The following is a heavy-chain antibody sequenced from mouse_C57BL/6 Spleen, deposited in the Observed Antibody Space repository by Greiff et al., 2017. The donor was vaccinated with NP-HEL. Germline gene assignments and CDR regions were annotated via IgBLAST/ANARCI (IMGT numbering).Heavy chain of an antibody. CDR3: ARLPYDYDDGMDY. CDR2: INPNNGGT. J-gene: IGHJ4*01. CDR1: GYTFTDYN. V-gene: IGHV1-18*01. Sequence: EVQLQQSGPELVKPGASVKIPCKASGYTFTDYNMDWVKQSHGKSLEWIGDINPNNGGTIYNQKFKGKATLTVDKSSSTAYMELRSLTSEDTAVYYCARLPYDYDDGMDYWGQGTSVTVSS. D-gene: IGHD2-4*01.